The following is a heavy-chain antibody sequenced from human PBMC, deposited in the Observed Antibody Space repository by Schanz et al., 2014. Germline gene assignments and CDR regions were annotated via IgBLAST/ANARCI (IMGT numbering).Heavy chain of an antibody. V-gene: IGHV3-21*01. Sequence: DVQLLESGGGLVQPGGSLRLSCAASGFTFTNYAMSWVRQAPGKGLEWVSSISSRSSHIYYADSVKGRFTVSRDNAKNSVYLQMNGLRVEDTAVYYCARVALPGYSSPRDAFDIWGQGTMVTVSS. CDR3: ARVALPGYSSPRDAFDI. CDR2: ISSRSSHI. J-gene: IGHJ3*02. D-gene: IGHD5-18*01. CDR1: GFTFTNYA.